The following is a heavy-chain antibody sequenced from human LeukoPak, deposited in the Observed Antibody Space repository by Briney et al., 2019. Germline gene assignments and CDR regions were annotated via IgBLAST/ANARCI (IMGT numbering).Heavy chain of an antibody. CDR2: IYYSGST. J-gene: IGHJ4*02. D-gene: IGHD3-10*01. Sequence: PSETLSLTCTVSGGSISSYYWSWIRQPPGKGLEWIGYIYYSGSTNYNPSLKSRVTISVDTSQNQCSLKLSSVTAADTAVYYCASSRGGGLSMDFDYWGQGTLVTVSS. CDR3: ASSRGGGLSMDFDY. CDR1: GGSISSYY. V-gene: IGHV4-59*01.